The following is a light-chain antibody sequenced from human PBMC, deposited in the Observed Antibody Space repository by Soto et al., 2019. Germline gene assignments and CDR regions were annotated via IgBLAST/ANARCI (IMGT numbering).Light chain of an antibody. Sequence: EIVLTHSPGTLSLSPGEIATLSCRASQSVSSSYLAWYQQKPGQAPRLLIYGASSRATGIPDRFSGSGSGTDFTLTISRLEPEDFAVYYCQQYGSSLTLGGGTKVDIK. V-gene: IGKV3-20*01. CDR1: QSVSSSY. CDR3: QQYGSSLT. CDR2: GAS. J-gene: IGKJ4*01.